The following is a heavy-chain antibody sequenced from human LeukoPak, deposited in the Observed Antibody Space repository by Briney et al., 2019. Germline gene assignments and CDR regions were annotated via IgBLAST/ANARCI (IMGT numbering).Heavy chain of an antibody. V-gene: IGHV3-33*01. CDR1: GFNFSSYG. CDR2: IWDDGSNK. Sequence: GGSLRLSCAASGFNFSSYGMHWVRQAPGKGLEWVAVIWDDGSNKYYADSVKGRFTISRDNSKNTLYLQMNSLRAEDTAVYYCARANNWDNLDYWGQGTLVTVSS. D-gene: IGHD1/OR15-1a*01. CDR3: ARANNWDNLDY. J-gene: IGHJ4*02.